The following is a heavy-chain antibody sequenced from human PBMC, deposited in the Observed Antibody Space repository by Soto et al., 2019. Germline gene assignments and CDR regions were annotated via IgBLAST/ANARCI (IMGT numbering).Heavy chain of an antibody. Sequence: GSLRLSCAASGFTFSNYGMHWVRQAPGKGLEWVALIWFDGSDKYYADSVRGRFTLSRDNSKNTVYLQMNSLRAEDTAVYYCASLYCSSNSCDSVGAFDIRVQGTMVTVSS. V-gene: IGHV3-33*03. CDR1: GFTFSNYG. J-gene: IGHJ3*02. D-gene: IGHD2-2*01. CDR3: ASLYCSSNSCDSVGAFDI. CDR2: IWFDGSDK.